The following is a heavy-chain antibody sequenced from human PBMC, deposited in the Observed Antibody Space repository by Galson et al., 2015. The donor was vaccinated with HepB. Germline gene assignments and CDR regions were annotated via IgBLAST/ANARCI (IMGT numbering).Heavy chain of an antibody. CDR2: TYYRSKWYN. CDR1: GDSVSSNSVA. V-gene: IGHV6-1*01. Sequence: CAISGDSVSSNSVAWNWIRQSPSRGLEWLGRTYYRSKWYNDYALSVKSRITINSDTPKNQFSLQLNSVTPDDTAVYYCTRQRGGFDYWGQGNLVTVSS. D-gene: IGHD3-16*01. J-gene: IGHJ4*02. CDR3: TRQRGGFDY.